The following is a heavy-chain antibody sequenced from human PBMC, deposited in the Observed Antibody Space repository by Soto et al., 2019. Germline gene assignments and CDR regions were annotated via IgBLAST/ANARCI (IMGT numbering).Heavy chain of an antibody. CDR1: GFAFSHVW. CDR3: ATEGEMSGASDWSDYFDH. V-gene: IGHV3-15*01. CDR2: IKRKSDHGTT. J-gene: IGHJ4*01. Sequence: EMQLVESGGGLVEPGGSLRLSCAASGFAFSHVWMTWVRQAPGKGREWVGRIKRKSDHGTTDYAAAVKGRFAISRDDSKNTLYLQMDSLKSEDTAVYYCATEGEMSGASDWSDYFDHWGRGTLVTVSS. D-gene: IGHD2-15*01.